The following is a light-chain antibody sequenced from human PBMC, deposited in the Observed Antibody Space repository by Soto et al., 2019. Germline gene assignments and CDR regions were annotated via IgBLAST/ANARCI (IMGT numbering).Light chain of an antibody. CDR2: EVI. Sequence: QSALTQPASVSGSPGQSITISCTGTSSDIGGYDYVSWYRQHPGKAPKLLIYEVIHRPSGVSNRFSGSKSGNTASLTISGLQADDEADYYCSSYTSRSIVVFGGGTKFTVL. V-gene: IGLV2-14*01. CDR1: SSDIGGYDY. J-gene: IGLJ2*01. CDR3: SSYTSRSIVV.